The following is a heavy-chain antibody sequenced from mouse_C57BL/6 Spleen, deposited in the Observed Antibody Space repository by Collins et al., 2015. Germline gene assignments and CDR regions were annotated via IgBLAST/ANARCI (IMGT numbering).Heavy chain of an antibody. CDR2: IYPGDDDT. CDR3: ARGAY. V-gene: IGHV1-80*01. Sequence: QAQLQQSGAELVKPGASVKISCKASGYVSSNYWMNWVKQRPGKGLEWIGQIYPGDDDTNYNGKFKGKATLTADKSSSTVYMQLASLTSEDSAVYFCARGAYWGQGTTLTVSS. J-gene: IGHJ2*01. CDR1: GYVSSNYW.